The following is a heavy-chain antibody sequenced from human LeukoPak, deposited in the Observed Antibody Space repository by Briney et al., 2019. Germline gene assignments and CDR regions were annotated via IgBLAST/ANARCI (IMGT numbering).Heavy chain of an antibody. CDR1: GYSFPNYW. CDR2: IYPDDSDT. V-gene: IGHV5-51*01. J-gene: IGHJ4*02. Sequence: GESLKISCKGSGYSFPNYWIGWVRQMPGKGLEWMGIIYPDDSDTRYSPSFQGQVTISADKSISTAYLQWSSLKASDTAMYYCARLYYHTTGPFDYWGQGTLVTVSS. CDR3: ARLYYHTTGPFDY. D-gene: IGHD3-22*01.